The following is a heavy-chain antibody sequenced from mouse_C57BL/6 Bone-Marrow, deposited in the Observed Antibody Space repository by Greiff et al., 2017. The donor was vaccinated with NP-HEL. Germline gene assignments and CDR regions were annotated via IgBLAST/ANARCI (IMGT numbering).Heavy chain of an antibody. CDR3: TTGFYYYGSSSWFAY. CDR2: IDPENGDT. Sequence: VQLKESGAELVRPGASVKLSCTASGFNIKDDYMHWVKQRPEQGLEWIGWIDPENGDTEYASKFQGKATITADTSSNTAYLQLSSLTSEDPAVYYCTTGFYYYGSSSWFAYWGQGTLVTVSA. CDR1: GFNIKDDY. J-gene: IGHJ3*01. D-gene: IGHD1-1*01. V-gene: IGHV14-4*01.